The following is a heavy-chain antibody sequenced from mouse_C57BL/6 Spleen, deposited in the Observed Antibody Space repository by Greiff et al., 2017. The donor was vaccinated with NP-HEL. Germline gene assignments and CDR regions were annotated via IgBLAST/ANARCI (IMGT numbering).Heavy chain of an antibody. CDR3: ARTPFTTVVATKAY. CDR1: GYTFTSYW. J-gene: IGHJ3*01. V-gene: IGHV1-55*01. CDR2: IYPGSGST. D-gene: IGHD1-1*01. Sequence: VQLQQPGAELVKPGASVKMSCKASGYTFTSYWITWVKQRPGQGLEWIGDIYPGSGSTNYNEKFKSKATLTVDTSSSTAYMQLSSLTSEDSAVYYCARTPFTTVVATKAYWGQGTLVTVSA.